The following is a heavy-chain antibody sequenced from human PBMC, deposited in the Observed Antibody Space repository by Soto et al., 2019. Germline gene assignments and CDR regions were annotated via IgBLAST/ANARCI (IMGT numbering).Heavy chain of an antibody. CDR2: ISSSSSTI. J-gene: IGHJ1*01. CDR3: ARDKYYYDSSGSAEYFQH. D-gene: IGHD3-22*01. Sequence: GGSLRLSCAASGFTFSSYSMNWVRQAPGKGLEWVSYISSSSSTIYYADSVKGRFTISRDNAKNSLYLQMNSLRDEDTAVYYCARDKYYYDSSGSAEYFQHWGQGALVTVSS. CDR1: GFTFSSYS. V-gene: IGHV3-48*02.